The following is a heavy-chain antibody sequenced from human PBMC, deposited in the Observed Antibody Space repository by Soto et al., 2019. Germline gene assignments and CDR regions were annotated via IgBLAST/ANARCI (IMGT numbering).Heavy chain of an antibody. CDR2: VFHTGNT. D-gene: IGHD7-27*01. J-gene: IGHJ4*02. CDR3: ARKAWVRFVY. V-gene: IGHV4-4*02. Sequence: SETLSLTCTVSGDSMTRSVWWTWVRQPPGKGLEWIGEVFHTGNTNYNPSLKSRVTMSVDKSTNEFSLKVTSVTAADTAIYYCARKAWVRFVYSGQGALLTVST. CDR1: GDSMTRSVW.